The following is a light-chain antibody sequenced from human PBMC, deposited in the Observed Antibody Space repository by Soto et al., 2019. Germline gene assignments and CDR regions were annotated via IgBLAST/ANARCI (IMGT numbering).Light chain of an antibody. CDR1: QSVSSY. CDR3: QQYGGSPRIT. CDR2: DAS. J-gene: IGKJ5*01. Sequence: EIVLTQSPATLSLSPGERATLSCRASQSVSSYLAWYQQKPGQAPRLLIYDASNRATGIPARFSGSGSGTDFTLIITRLEPEDVAIYYCQQYGGSPRITFGQGTRLEIK. V-gene: IGKV3-11*01.